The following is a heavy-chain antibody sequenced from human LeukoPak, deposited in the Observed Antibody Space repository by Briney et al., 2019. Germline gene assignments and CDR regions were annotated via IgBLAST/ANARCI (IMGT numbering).Heavy chain of an antibody. J-gene: IGHJ6*03. D-gene: IGHD2-15*01. CDR2: IIPILGIA. Sequence: GASVKVSCKASGGTFSSYAISWVRQAPGQGLEWMGRIIPILGIANYAQKFQGRVTITADKSTSTAYMELSSLRSEDTAVYYCARIISANILNPVWYYYYYMDVWGQGTTVTVSS. V-gene: IGHV1-69*04. CDR1: GGTFSSYA. CDR3: ARIISANILNPVWYYYYYMDV.